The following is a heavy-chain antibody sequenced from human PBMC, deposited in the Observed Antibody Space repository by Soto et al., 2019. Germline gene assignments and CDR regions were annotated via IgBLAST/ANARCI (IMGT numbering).Heavy chain of an antibody. V-gene: IGHV4-30-4*01. Sequence: PSETLSLTCTVSGGSISSGDYYWSWIRQPPGKGLEWIGYIYYSGSTYYNPSLKSRVTISVDTSKNQFSLKLSSVTAAETAVYYCERVSSDPSGYYNWFDTWGQGTLVTVSS. CDR1: GGSISSGDYY. CDR3: ERVSSDPSGYYNWFDT. J-gene: IGHJ5*02. CDR2: IYYSGST. D-gene: IGHD3-22*01.